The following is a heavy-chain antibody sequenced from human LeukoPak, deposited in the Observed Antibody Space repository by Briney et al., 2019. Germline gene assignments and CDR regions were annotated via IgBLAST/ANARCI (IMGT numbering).Heavy chain of an antibody. CDR1: GFTFSSYG. CDR2: IRYDGSNK. D-gene: IGHD2-2*01. J-gene: IGHJ3*02. CDR3: AKEVHPNIVVVPAADAFDI. Sequence: GGSLRLSCAASGFTFSSYGMHWVRQAPGKGLEWVAFIRYDGSNKYYADSVKGRFTISRDNSKNTLYLQMNSLRAEDTAVYYCAKEVHPNIVVVPAADAFDIWGQGTMVTVSS. V-gene: IGHV3-30*02.